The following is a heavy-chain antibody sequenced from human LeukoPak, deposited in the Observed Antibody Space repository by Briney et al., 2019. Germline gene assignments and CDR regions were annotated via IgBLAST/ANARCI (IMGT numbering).Heavy chain of an antibody. Sequence: GGSLRLSCAASGFTFSSHGMHWVRQAPGKGLEWVAVISYDGSNKYYADSVKGRFTISRDNSKNTLYLQMNSLRAEDTAVYYCAKLGYCSGGSCHPYYYYGMDVWGKGTTVTVSS. V-gene: IGHV3-30*18. CDR2: ISYDGSNK. D-gene: IGHD2-15*01. CDR1: GFTFSSHG. J-gene: IGHJ6*04. CDR3: AKLGYCSGGSCHPYYYYGMDV.